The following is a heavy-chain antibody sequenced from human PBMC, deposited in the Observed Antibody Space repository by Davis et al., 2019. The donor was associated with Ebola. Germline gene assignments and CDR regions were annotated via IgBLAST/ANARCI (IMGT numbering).Heavy chain of an antibody. D-gene: IGHD6-13*01. V-gene: IGHV1-58*02. CDR3: AADQAAAGPRAFDI. J-gene: IGHJ3*02. CDR2: IVVGSGNT. Sequence: SVKVSCKASGFTFTSSAMQWVRQARGQRLEWIGWIVVGSGNTNYAQKFQERVTITRDMSTSTAYMELSSLRSEDTAVYYCAADQAAAGPRAFDIWGQGTMVTVSS. CDR1: GFTFTSSA.